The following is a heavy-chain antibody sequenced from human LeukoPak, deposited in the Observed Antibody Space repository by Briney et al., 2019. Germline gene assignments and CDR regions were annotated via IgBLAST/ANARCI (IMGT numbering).Heavy chain of an antibody. CDR2: IYYSGST. CDR1: GGSISSYY. Sequence: PSETLSLTCTVSGGSISSYYWSWIRQPPGKGLEWIGYIYYSGSTNYNPSLKSRVTISVDTSKNQFSLKLSSVTAADTAVYYCARHMGDGYNHDAFDIWGQGTMVTVSS. J-gene: IGHJ3*02. D-gene: IGHD5-24*01. CDR3: ARHMGDGYNHDAFDI. V-gene: IGHV4-59*01.